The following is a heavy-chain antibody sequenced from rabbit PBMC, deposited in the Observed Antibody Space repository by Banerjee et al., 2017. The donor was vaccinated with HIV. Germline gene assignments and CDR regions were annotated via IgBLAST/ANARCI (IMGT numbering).Heavy chain of an antibody. Sequence: QSLEESGGGLVQPEGSLTLTCKASGFSFSSSDYICWVRQAPGKGLEWISCIAGSSSGFTYSATWATGRFTISKTSSTTVTLQMTSLTVADTATYFCARDQGTSFSTYGMDLWGPGTLVTVS. CDR2: IAGSSSGFT. J-gene: IGHJ6*01. D-gene: IGHD1-1*01. V-gene: IGHV1S40*01. CDR1: GFSFSSSDY. CDR3: ARDQGTSFSTYGMDL.